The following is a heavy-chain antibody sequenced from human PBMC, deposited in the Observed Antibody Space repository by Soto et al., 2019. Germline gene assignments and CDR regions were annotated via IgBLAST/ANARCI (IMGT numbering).Heavy chain of an antibody. D-gene: IGHD3-10*01. CDR3: AREGRVGGFDY. J-gene: IGHJ4*02. Sequence: EVQLVESGGGLVKPGGSLRLSCAASGFTFSSYSMNWVRQAPGKGLEWVSSISSSSSYIYYADSVQGRFTISRDNAKNSLYLQMNSLRAEDTAVYYCAREGRVGGFDYWGQGTLVTVSS. CDR2: ISSSSSYI. V-gene: IGHV3-21*01. CDR1: GFTFSSYS.